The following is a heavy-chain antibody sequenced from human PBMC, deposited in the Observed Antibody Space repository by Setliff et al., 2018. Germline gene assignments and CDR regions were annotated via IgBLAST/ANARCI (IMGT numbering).Heavy chain of an antibody. V-gene: IGHV1-18*01. CDR3: ATRRAARSPLTG. Sequence: GASVKVSCKASGYTFSSYGISWVRQAPGQGLEWVGWISAYNGNTNYAQKFQGRVTMTTDTSTSTGYMELRSLRPDDTAVYYCATRRAARSPLTGWGQGTLVTVSS. CDR1: GYTFSSYG. J-gene: IGHJ4*02. D-gene: IGHD6-6*01. CDR2: ISAYNGNT.